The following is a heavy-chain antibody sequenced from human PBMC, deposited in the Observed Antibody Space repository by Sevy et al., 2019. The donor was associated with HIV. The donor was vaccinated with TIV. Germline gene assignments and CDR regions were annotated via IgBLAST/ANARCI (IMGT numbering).Heavy chain of an antibody. Sequence: GGSLRLSCAASGFTFSSYGMHWVRQAPGKGLEWVAVISYDGSNKYYADSVKGRFTISRANSKNTLYLQMNSLRAEDTAVYYCAKDEGMATPTGGFFDYWGQGTLVTVSS. CDR2: ISYDGSNK. D-gene: IGHD5-12*01. CDR1: GFTFSSYG. CDR3: AKDEGMATPTGGFFDY. V-gene: IGHV3-30*18. J-gene: IGHJ4*02.